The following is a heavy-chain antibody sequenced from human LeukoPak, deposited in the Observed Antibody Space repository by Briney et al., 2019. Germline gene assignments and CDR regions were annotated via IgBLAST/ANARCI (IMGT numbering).Heavy chain of an antibody. CDR1: GGTFSSYA. CDR3: ARISHTHFGDTLYYFDY. J-gene: IGHJ4*02. V-gene: IGHV1-69*13. D-gene: IGHD2-2*02. Sequence: GASVTVSCKASGGTFSSYAISWVRQAPGQGLEWMGGIIPIFGTANYAQKFQGRVTITADESTSTAYMELSSLRSEDTAVYYCARISHTHFGDTLYYFDYWGQGTLVTVSS. CDR2: IIPIFGTA.